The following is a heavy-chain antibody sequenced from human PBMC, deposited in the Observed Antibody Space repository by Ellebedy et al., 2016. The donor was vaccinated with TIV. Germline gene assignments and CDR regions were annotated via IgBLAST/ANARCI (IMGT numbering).Heavy chain of an antibody. CDR2: IRYDGSNK. D-gene: IGHD3-10*01. Sequence: PGGSLRLSCAASGFTFNTYSMNWVRQAPGKGLEWVTYIRYDGSNKYYADFVKGRFTISRDNSKNTLFLEMNSLRAEDTAIYYCAGLWFGDSPRDNSDYWGRGTLVTVSS. CDR1: GFTFNTYS. CDR3: AGLWFGDSPRDNSDY. V-gene: IGHV3-30*02. J-gene: IGHJ4*02.